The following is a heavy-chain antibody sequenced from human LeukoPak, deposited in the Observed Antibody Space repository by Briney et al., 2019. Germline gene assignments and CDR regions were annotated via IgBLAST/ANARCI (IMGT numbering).Heavy chain of an antibody. CDR3: ARGLSSARTTGMGY. CDR2: ISAHNGNT. D-gene: IGHD6-19*01. Sequence: ASVKVSCKASGYTFTSYGISWVRQAPGQGLEWMGWISAHNGNTNYAQKLQGRVTMTTDTSTSTAYMELRSLRSDDTAVYYCARGLSSARTTGMGYWGQGTLVTVSS. V-gene: IGHV1-18*01. J-gene: IGHJ4*02. CDR1: GYTFTSYG.